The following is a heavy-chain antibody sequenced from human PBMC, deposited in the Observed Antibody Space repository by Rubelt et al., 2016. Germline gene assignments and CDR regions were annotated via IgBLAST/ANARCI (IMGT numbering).Heavy chain of an antibody. CDR1: GESFSGYY. CDR2: FSHSGGP. J-gene: IGHJ3*02. D-gene: IGHD5-12*01. V-gene: IGHV4-34*01. Sequence: QVQLQQWGAGLLKPSETLSLTCAVYGESFSGYYWTWIRQPPGKGLEWIGDFSHSGGPNYNPSLKSRVTISLDTSKNQFSLKGRSVTAADTAVYYCARTSGYNYDEAFDIWGQGTMVTVSS. CDR3: ARTSGYNYDEAFDI.